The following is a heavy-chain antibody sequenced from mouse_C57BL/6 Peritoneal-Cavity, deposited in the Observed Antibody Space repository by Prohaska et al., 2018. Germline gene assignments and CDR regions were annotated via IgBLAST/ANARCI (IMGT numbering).Heavy chain of an antibody. CDR3: RRYGSYWYFDV. CDR2: INFDVSAI. V-gene: IGHV11-2*01. J-gene: IGHJ1*03. CDR1: GFTFSGFW. D-gene: IGHD1-1*01. Sequence: EVQLLETGGGLVQPGGSRGLSCEGSGFTFSGFWMSWVRQTPGNTLEWICDINFDVSAINYAPSIKDRFTIFRDNDKSTLYLQMSNVRSEDTAAYFCRRYGSYWYFDVWGTGTTVTVSS.